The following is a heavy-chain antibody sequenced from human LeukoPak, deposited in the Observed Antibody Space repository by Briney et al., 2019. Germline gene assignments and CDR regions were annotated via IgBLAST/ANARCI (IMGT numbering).Heavy chain of an antibody. CDR2: ISGSGGST. CDR3: AKMEVWAVAGTIDY. J-gene: IGHJ4*02. Sequence: GGSLRLSCAASGFTFSSYAMSCGRQAPRKGLEWGSGISGSGGSTYYADSVKGRFTISRDNSKTPLYLKMKSLRAEDTAVYSCAKMEVWAVAGTIDYWGQGTLVAVSS. CDR1: GFTFSSYA. D-gene: IGHD6-19*01. V-gene: IGHV3-23*01.